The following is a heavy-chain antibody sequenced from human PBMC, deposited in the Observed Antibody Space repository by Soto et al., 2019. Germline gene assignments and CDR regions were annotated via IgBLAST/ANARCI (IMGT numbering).Heavy chain of an antibody. Sequence: EVQLLESGGGLVQPGGSLRLSCAASGFTFSSYAMSWVRQAPGKGLEWVSAISGSGGSTYDADSVKGRFTISRDNSKNPLYLQMNSLRAEDTAVYYCAKDLYSYGYASLDYWGQGTLVTVSS. CDR3: AKDLYSYGYASLDY. V-gene: IGHV3-23*01. CDR1: GFTFSSYA. D-gene: IGHD5-18*01. J-gene: IGHJ4*02. CDR2: ISGSGGST.